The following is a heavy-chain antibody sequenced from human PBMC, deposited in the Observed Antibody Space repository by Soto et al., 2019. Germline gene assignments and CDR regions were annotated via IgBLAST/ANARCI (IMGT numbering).Heavy chain of an antibody. Sequence: PSETLSLTCTVSGGSISSYYWSWIRQPPGKGLEWIGYIYYSGSTNYNPSLKSRVTISVDTSKNQFSLKLSSVTAADTAVYYCAKNRLDLGYSYGPFHYWGQGTLVTVSS. CDR2: IYYSGST. J-gene: IGHJ4*02. CDR1: GGSISSYY. CDR3: AKNRLDLGYSYGPFHY. D-gene: IGHD5-18*01. V-gene: IGHV4-59*01.